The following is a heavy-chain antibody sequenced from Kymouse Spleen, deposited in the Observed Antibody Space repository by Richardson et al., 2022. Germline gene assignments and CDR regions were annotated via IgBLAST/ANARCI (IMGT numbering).Heavy chain of an antibody. CDR3: ARQVSNYYYYYGMDV. V-gene: IGHV4-39*01. Sequence: QLQLQESGPGLVKPSETLSLTCTVSGGSISSSSYYWGWIRQPPGKGLEWIGSIYYSGSTYYNPSLKSRVTISVDTSKNQFSLKLSSVTAADTAVYYCARQVSNYYYYYGMDVWGQGTTVTVSS. J-gene: IGHJ6*02. D-gene: IGHD4-11,IGHD4-11*01. CDR2: IYYSGST. CDR1: GGSISSSSYY.